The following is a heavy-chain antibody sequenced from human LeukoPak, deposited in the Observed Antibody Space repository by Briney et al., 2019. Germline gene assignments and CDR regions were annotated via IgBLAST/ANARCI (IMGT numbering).Heavy chain of an antibody. J-gene: IGHJ5*02. D-gene: IGHD4-17*01. Sequence: SETLSLTCTVSGGSISSYYWSWIRQPPGKGLEWIGYIYYSGSTNYNPSLKSRVTISVDTSKNQFSLKLSSVTAADTAVYYCASVSGYGDYLWFDPWGQGTLVTVSS. CDR3: ASVSGYGDYLWFDP. CDR1: GGSISSYY. CDR2: IYYSGST. V-gene: IGHV4-59*01.